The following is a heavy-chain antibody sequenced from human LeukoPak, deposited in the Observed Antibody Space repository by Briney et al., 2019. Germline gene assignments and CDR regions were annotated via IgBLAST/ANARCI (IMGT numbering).Heavy chain of an antibody. CDR1: GFTFTRST. CDR3: AGTPWFGELTLDY. D-gene: IGHD3-10*01. V-gene: IGHV1-58*02. CDR2: IVVGSGNT. J-gene: IGHJ4*02. Sequence: ASVKVSCKASGFTFTRSTIQWVRQARGQRLEWIGWIVVGSGNTNYAQKFQERVIITRDMSTTTVYMELSSLRSEDTAVYYCAGTPWFGELTLDYWGQGTLVTVSS.